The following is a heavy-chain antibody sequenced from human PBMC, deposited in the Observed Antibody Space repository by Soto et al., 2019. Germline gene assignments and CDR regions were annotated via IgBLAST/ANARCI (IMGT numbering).Heavy chain of an antibody. J-gene: IGHJ4*02. V-gene: IGHV5-10-1*01. CDR3: ARLAYYYDSSGYYTNY. CDR1: EYSFASYW. D-gene: IGHD3-22*01. Sequence: GETLKISCKGSEYSFASYWISWVRQMPGKGLEWMGRIDPSDSYTNYSPSFQGHVTISADKSISTAYLQWSSLKASDTAMYYCARLAYYYDSSGYYTNYWGQGTLVTVSS. CDR2: IDPSDSYT.